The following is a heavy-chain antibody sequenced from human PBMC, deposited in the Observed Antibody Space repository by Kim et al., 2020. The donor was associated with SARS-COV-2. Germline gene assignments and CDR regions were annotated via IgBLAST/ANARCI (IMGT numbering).Heavy chain of an antibody. CDR2: VSWNNIGL. J-gene: IGHJ4*02. D-gene: IGHD6-13*01. CDR1: GFTFSDYA. V-gene: IGHV3-9*01. Sequence: GGSLRLSCVGSGFTFSDYAMNWVRQAPGKGLEWVAGVSWNNIGLDYAESVRGRFTVSRDNARNALFLQMNSLRDEDTGIYFCARGLYRRDRSWGGGYLNWGQGTLVTVSS. CDR3: ARGLYRRDRSWGGGYLN.